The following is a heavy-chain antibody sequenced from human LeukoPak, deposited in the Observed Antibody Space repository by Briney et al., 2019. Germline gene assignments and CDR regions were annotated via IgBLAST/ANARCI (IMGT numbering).Heavy chain of an antibody. Sequence: SETLSLTCSVSGGSISNRTYYWGWIRQPPGKGLEWIGSVYYDGSTYYTASLKSRVTISVDTSKNQFSLKLSSVTAADTAVYYCAREAEGYCSGGSCYRDAFDIWGQGTMVTVSS. D-gene: IGHD2-15*01. J-gene: IGHJ3*02. V-gene: IGHV4-39*07. CDR3: AREAEGYCSGGSCYRDAFDI. CDR1: GGSISNRTYY. CDR2: VYYDGST.